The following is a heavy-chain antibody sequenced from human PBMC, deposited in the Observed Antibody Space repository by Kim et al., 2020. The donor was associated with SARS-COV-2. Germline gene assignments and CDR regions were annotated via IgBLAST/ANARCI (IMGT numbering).Heavy chain of an antibody. CDR1: GGSISSGGYY. Sequence: SETLSLTCTVSGGSISSGGYYWSWIRQHPGKGLEWIGYIYYSGSTYYNPSLKSRVTISVDTSKNQFSLKLSSVTAADTAVYYCARDLGYYDSSGYYYVGTGGPRYGMDVWGQGTTVTVSS. J-gene: IGHJ6*02. V-gene: IGHV4-31*03. CDR3: ARDLGYYDSSGYYYVGTGGPRYGMDV. CDR2: IYYSGST. D-gene: IGHD3-22*01.